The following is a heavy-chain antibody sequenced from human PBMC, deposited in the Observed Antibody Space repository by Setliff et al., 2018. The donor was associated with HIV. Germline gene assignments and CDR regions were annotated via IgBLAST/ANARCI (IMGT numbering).Heavy chain of an antibody. CDR1: GGSISSHN. Sequence: ETLSLTCAVSGGSISSHNWWSWVRQPPGKGLEWVSGISGSGGGTYYADSVKGRFTISRDNSQNALYLQMDSLRAEDTAVYHCAKLREGHVYSQYDSWGHGTLVTVSS. CDR3: AKLREGHVYSQYDS. V-gene: IGHV3-23*01. J-gene: IGHJ5*01. CDR2: ISGSGGGT. D-gene: IGHD2-21*01.